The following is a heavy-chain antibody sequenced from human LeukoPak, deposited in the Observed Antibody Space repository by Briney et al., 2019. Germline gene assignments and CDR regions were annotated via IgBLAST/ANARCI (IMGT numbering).Heavy chain of an antibody. CDR3: AEDAAAAGTFDY. Sequence: GGSLRLSCAASGFTFSSYGMRWVRQAPGKGLEWVAVISYDGSNKYYADSVKGRFTISRDNSKNTLYLQMNSLRAEDTAVYYCAEDAAAAGTFDYWGQGTLVTVSS. CDR1: GFTFSSYG. V-gene: IGHV3-30*18. CDR2: ISYDGSNK. D-gene: IGHD6-13*01. J-gene: IGHJ4*02.